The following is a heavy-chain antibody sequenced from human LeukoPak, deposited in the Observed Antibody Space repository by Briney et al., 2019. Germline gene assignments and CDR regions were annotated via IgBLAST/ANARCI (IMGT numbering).Heavy chain of an antibody. CDR3: ARDVGVVSAARRLWFDY. J-gene: IGHJ4*02. Sequence: PGGSLRLSCAASGFTFDDYAMHWVRHAPGKGLEWVSGISWNSGSIGYVDSVKGRFTISRDNAKNSLYLQMNSLRAEDTAVYYCARDVGVVSAARRLWFDYWGQGTLVTVSS. V-gene: IGHV3-9*01. CDR2: ISWNSGSI. CDR1: GFTFDDYA. D-gene: IGHD3-10*01.